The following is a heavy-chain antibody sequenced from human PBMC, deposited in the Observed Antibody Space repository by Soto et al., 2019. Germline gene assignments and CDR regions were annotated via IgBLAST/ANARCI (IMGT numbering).Heavy chain of an antibody. Sequence: ASVKVSCKASGGTFSSYAISWVRQAPGQGREWMGGIIPIFGTANYAQKFQGRVTITADESTSTAYMELSSLRSEDTAVYYCARDDPMRQQFVGDYYYYGMDVWGQGXTSTVYS. J-gene: IGHJ6*02. D-gene: IGHD6-13*01. CDR2: IIPIFGTA. CDR1: GGTFSSYA. CDR3: ARDDPMRQQFVGDYYYYGMDV. V-gene: IGHV1-69*13.